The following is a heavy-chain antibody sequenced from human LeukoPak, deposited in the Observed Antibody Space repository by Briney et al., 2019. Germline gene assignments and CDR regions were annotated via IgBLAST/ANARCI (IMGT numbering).Heavy chain of an antibody. Sequence: GGSLRLSCAASGFTSSSYAMSWVRQAPGKGLEWVSAISGSGGSTYYADSVKGRFTISRDNAKNSLYLQMNSLRAEDTAVYYCARDGSSGYYGWFDPWGQGTLVTVSS. J-gene: IGHJ5*02. CDR1: GFTSSSYA. V-gene: IGHV3-23*01. D-gene: IGHD3-22*01. CDR2: ISGSGGST. CDR3: ARDGSSGYYGWFDP.